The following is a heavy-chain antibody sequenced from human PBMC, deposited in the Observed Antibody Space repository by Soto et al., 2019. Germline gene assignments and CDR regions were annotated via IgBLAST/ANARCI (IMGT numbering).Heavy chain of an antibody. Sequence: GASVKVSCKASGYTFTSYDINWVRQATGQGLEWMGWMNPNSGNTGYAQKFQGRVTMTRNTSISTAYMELSSLRSEDTAVYYCARGVGFRYIVATIRRDYYYYMDVWGKGTTVTVSS. CDR3: ARGVGFRYIVATIRRDYYYYMDV. D-gene: IGHD5-12*01. V-gene: IGHV1-8*01. CDR2: MNPNSGNT. J-gene: IGHJ6*03. CDR1: GYTFTSYD.